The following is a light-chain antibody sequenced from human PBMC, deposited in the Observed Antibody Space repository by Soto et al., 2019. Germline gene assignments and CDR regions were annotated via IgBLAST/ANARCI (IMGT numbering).Light chain of an antibody. CDR2: GAS. CDR1: QSVSSN. CDR3: QPYNNGLSWT. J-gene: IGKJ1*01. Sequence: EMVMTQSPATLSVSQGARATLSCRASQSVSSNLAWYQQTPGQSPRLLIYGASTRATGIPARFSGSGSGTEFTLTISSLQSDDFAVSYCQPYNNGLSWTFGQGTKVEI. V-gene: IGKV3-15*01.